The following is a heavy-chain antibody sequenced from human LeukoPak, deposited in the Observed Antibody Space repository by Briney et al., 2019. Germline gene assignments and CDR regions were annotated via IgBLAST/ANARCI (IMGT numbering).Heavy chain of an antibody. Sequence: GGSLRLSCAASGFTFSGYAVSWVRQAPGVGLEWVSTISGRGGSTFYADSVKGRFTISRDNSKNTLYLQMNSLRADDTAVYYCAKGYYDILTDYFHNWFNPWGQGTLVIVPS. CDR2: ISGRGGST. CDR1: GFTFSGYA. J-gene: IGHJ5*02. V-gene: IGHV3-23*01. D-gene: IGHD3-9*01. CDR3: AKGYYDILTDYFHNWFNP.